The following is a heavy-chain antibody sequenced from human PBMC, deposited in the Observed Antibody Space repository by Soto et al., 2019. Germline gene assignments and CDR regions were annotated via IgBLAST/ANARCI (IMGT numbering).Heavy chain of an antibody. CDR1: GGSISTGDYF. Sequence: SETLSLTCTVSGGSISTGDYFWSWIRQPPGKGLEWIGYIYYTGSTFYNPSLRSRVTISVDTSKNEFSLKLSSVTAADTAVYSCASQPAGSLAATDWFDPWGQGTLVTVSS. CDR2: IYYTGST. CDR3: ASQPAGSLAATDWFDP. J-gene: IGHJ5*02. D-gene: IGHD2-15*01. V-gene: IGHV4-30-4*01.